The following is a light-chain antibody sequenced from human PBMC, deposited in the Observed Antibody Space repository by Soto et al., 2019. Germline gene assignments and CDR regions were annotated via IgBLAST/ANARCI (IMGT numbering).Light chain of an antibody. Sequence: EIVMTQSPATLSVSPGERATLSCRASQSVSDNLAWYQKKPGQAPRLLIYGASTRATGIPARFSGSGSGTEFTLTIRSLQSEDVAVYYCQQSNNWPYTFGQGTKVDIK. J-gene: IGKJ2*01. CDR3: QQSNNWPYT. CDR2: GAS. V-gene: IGKV3-15*01. CDR1: QSVSDN.